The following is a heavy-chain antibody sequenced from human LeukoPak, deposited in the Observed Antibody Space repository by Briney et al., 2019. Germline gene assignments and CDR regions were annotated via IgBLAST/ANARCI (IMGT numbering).Heavy chain of an antibody. V-gene: IGHV4-34*01. Sequence: SETVSLTCAVYGGFFRGYYWSWIRQPPGKGLEWIGEINHSGSTNDNPSLKSRVTIPVDTSKNQFSLKLSSVTAADTAVYYCARGYGNYYGSGSYYNRRWFDPWGQGTLVTVSS. CDR3: ARGYGNYYGSGSYYNRRWFDP. D-gene: IGHD3-10*01. J-gene: IGHJ5*02. CDR1: GGFFRGYY. CDR2: INHSGST.